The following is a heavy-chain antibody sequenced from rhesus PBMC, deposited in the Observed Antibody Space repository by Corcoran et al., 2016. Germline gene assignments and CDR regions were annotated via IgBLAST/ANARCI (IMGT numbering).Heavy chain of an antibody. CDR3: ARDRIAAAEDWYFDL. Sequence: QLQLQESGPGLVKPSETLSLACAVSGDSFSSNYWTWIRPPPGKGLEWIGRIFGGGGIIDYNPSLKSRVTISTDTSKNQFSLKLSSVTAADTAVYYCARDRIAAAEDWYFDLWGPGTPITISS. V-gene: IGHV4-173*01. D-gene: IGHD6-25*01. CDR1: GDSFSSNY. CDR2: IFGGGGII. J-gene: IGHJ2*01.